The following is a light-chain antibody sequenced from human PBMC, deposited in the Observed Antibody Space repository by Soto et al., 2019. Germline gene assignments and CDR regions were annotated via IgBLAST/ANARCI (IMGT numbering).Light chain of an antibody. CDR1: QGISSY. J-gene: IGKJ4*01. Sequence: DIQLTQSPSFLSASVGDRVTITCRASQGISSYLGWYQQKPGKAPNLLIYDASTLHSGVPSRFSGGGSGTDFTLTISSLQPEDFATYYCQQVNVYPSTFGGGAEVDIK. CDR3: QQVNVYPST. CDR2: DAS. V-gene: IGKV1-9*01.